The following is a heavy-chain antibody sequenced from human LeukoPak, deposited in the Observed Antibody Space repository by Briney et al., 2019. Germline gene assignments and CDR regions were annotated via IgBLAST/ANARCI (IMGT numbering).Heavy chain of an antibody. Sequence: GGSPRLSCAASGFTFDDYAMHWVRQAPGKGLEWVSGISWNSGSIGYADSVKGRFTISRDNAKNSLYLQMNSLRAEDTALYYCAKASGGSYRGAFDIWGQGTMVTVSS. V-gene: IGHV3-9*01. CDR3: AKASGGSYRGAFDI. CDR1: GFTFDDYA. J-gene: IGHJ3*02. D-gene: IGHD2-15*01. CDR2: ISWNSGSI.